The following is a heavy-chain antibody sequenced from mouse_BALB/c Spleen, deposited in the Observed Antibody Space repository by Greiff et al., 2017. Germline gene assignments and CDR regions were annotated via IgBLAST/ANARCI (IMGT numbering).Heavy chain of an antibody. J-gene: IGHJ3*01. CDR1: GYTFTSYY. CDR3: TNYDYDDRFAY. V-gene: IGHV1S81*02. D-gene: IGHD2-4*01. CDR2: INPSNGGT. Sequence: QVQLQQPGAELVKPGASVKLSCKASGYTFTSYYMYWVKQRPGQGLEWIGGINPSNGGTNFNEKFKSKATLTVDKSSSTAYMQLSSLTSEDSAVYYCTNYDYDDRFAYRGQGTLVTVSA.